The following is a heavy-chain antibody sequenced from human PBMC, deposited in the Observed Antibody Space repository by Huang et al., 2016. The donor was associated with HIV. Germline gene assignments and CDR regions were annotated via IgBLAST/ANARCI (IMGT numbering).Heavy chain of an antibody. CDR3: VRAKEKGYDFWSGYRY. CDR1: GFIFSDYW. V-gene: IGHV3-74*02. D-gene: IGHD3-3*01. CDR2: IERYGSST. J-gene: IGHJ4*01. Sequence: EVELAESGGGSVRPGQSLRLSCVGFGFIFSDYWMHWVRQIPGKGLMWVERIERYGSSTSYADSVKGRFTIYRDNAKNTVYLQMSSLRVDDTAVYYCVRAKEKGYDFWSGYRYWGQGVQVTVSS.